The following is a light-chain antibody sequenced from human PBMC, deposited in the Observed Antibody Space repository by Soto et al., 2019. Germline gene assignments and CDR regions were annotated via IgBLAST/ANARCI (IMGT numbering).Light chain of an antibody. Sequence: DIQMTQSPSSLSASVGDRVTITCQASQDISNYLNWYQQKPGKAPKLLIYDASNLETGVPSRFSGSGSGTDFTCTISSLQPEDIATYYCQHYDNLPFTFGPGTKVDIK. CDR1: QDISNY. CDR3: QHYDNLPFT. CDR2: DAS. V-gene: IGKV1-33*01. J-gene: IGKJ3*01.